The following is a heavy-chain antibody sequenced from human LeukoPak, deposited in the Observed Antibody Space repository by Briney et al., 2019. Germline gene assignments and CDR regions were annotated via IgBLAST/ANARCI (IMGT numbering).Heavy chain of an antibody. CDR3: AAVTTAD. Sequence: PGGSLRLSCAASGFTCSSYWMYWVRQAPGKGLVWVSRINTDGSTTNYADSVKGRFTISRDNAKNTLYLQMNSLRAEDTAVYYCAAVTTADWGPGTLVTVSS. CDR1: GFTCSSYW. J-gene: IGHJ4*02. V-gene: IGHV3-74*01. CDR2: INTDGSTT. D-gene: IGHD4-17*01.